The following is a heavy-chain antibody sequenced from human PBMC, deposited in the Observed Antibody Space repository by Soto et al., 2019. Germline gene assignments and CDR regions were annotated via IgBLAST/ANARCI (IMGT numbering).Heavy chain of an antibody. J-gene: IGHJ4*02. Sequence: KTPETLSLTCTVSGGSNIRDGYYWSWIRQHAGKGLEWSAYISYSGSSYSNPSLKSRVTITADTSKNQYSLRLTSVTAADTAVYFCARETPAGSADFWGQGTLVTVSS. CDR1: GGSNIRDGYY. D-gene: IGHD2-2*01. V-gene: IGHV4-31*03. CDR2: ISYSGSS. CDR3: ARETPAGSADF.